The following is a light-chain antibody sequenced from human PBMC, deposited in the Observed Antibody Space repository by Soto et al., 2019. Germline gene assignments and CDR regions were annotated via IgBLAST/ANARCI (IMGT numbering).Light chain of an antibody. V-gene: IGKV1-8*01. Sequence: AIRMTQSPSSLSASTGDRVTITCRASQGISSYLAWYQQKPGKAPKLLIYAASTLQSGVPSRFSGSGSGTDFTLTISCLQSEDFATYYCQQSYSTPRLTFGGGTKVDIK. CDR3: QQSYSTPRLT. J-gene: IGKJ4*01. CDR1: QGISSY. CDR2: AAS.